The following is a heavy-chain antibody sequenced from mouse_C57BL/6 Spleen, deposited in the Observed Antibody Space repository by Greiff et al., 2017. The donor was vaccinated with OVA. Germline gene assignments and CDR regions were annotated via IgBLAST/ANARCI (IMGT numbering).Heavy chain of an antibody. J-gene: IGHJ3*01. V-gene: IGHV5-4*03. CDR3: ARAYDYGTWFAY. CDR1: GFTFSSYA. CDR2: ISDGGSYT. D-gene: IGHD2-4*01. Sequence: DVKLVESGGGLVKPGGSLKLSCAASGFTFSSYAMSWVRQTPEKRLEWVATISDGGSYTYYPDNVKGRFTISRDNAKNNLYLQMSHLKSEDTAMYYCARAYDYGTWFAYWGQGTLVTVSA.